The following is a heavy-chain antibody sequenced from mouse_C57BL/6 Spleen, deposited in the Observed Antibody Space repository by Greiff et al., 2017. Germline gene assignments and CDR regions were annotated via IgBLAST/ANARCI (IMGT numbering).Heavy chain of an antibody. J-gene: IGHJ2*01. V-gene: IGHV1-59*01. D-gene: IGHD1-1*01. CDR1: GYTFTSYW. CDR2: IDPSDSYT. Sequence: QVQLQQPGAELVRPGTSVKLSCKASGYTFTSYWMHWVKQRPGQGLEWIGVIDPSDSYTNYNQKFKGKATLTVDTSSSTAYMQLSSLTSEDSAVYDCARGGKITTVDYWGQGTTLTVSS. CDR3: ARGGKITTVDY.